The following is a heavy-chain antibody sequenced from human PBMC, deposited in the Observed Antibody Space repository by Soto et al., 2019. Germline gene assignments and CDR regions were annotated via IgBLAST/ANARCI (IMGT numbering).Heavy chain of an antibody. V-gene: IGHV4-28*01. J-gene: IGHJ6*03. CDR2: IYYSGST. CDR3: ARILGAVTTSKNYMDV. Sequence: SXTLSLTCAVSGYSMSSSNWWGWIRHPPGKGLEWIGYIYYSGSTYYNPSLKSRVTMSVDTSKNQFSLKLSSVTAVDTAVYYCARILGAVTTSKNYMDVWGKGTTVTVSS. CDR1: GYSMSSSNW. D-gene: IGHD4-17*01.